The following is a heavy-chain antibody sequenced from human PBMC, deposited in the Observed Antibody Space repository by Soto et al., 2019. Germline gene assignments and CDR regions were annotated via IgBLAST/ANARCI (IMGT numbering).Heavy chain of an antibody. V-gene: IGHV3-30-3*01. CDR2: ISHDGVTK. CDR1: GSTFPNYP. CDR3: VRGGYSSSWERLDP. D-gene: IGHD4-4*01. J-gene: IGHJ5*02. Sequence: VQLVESGGGVIHPGKSLRLSCTASGSTFPNYPMHWVRQAPDKGLEWVAVISHDGVTKNSADSVKGRFTISRDNSRNKLYLQMNSLRIEDTAMYYCVRGGYSSSWERLDPWGQGTLVTVSS.